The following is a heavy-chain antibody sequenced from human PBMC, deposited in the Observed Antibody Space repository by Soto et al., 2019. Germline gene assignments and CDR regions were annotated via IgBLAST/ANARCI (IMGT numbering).Heavy chain of an antibody. D-gene: IGHD5-18*01. V-gene: IGHV1-69*01. CDR2: IIPIFGTA. CDR3: AIRGGTAMGVGAGMDV. CDR1: GGAFSSYA. J-gene: IGHJ6*02. Sequence: QVQLVQSGAEVKKPGSSVKVSCKASGGAFSSYAISWVRQAPGQGLEWMGGIIPIFGTANYAQKFQGRVTITADESTSTAYMELSSLRSEDTAVYYCAIRGGTAMGVGAGMDVWGQGTTVTVSS.